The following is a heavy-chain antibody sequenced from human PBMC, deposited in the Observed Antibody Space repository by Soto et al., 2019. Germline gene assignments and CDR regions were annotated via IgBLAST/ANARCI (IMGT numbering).Heavy chain of an antibody. V-gene: IGHV3-30*18. CDR3: AKKSPYFYAVDV. CDR2: ISYDGDYR. J-gene: IGHJ6*02. CDR1: GFTFSSYG. Sequence: QVQLVESGGGVVQPGRSLRLSCAASGFTFSSYGMHWVRQAPGKGLEWVALISYDGDYRYYADSVKGRFTISRDNTKNTVFLQMRSLRTEDTALYYCAKKSPYFYAVDVWGLGTPVTVTS.